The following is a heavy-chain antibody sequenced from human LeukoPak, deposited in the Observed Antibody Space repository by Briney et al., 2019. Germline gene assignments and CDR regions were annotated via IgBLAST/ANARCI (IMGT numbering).Heavy chain of an antibody. J-gene: IGHJ4*02. V-gene: IGHV3-7*01. CDR3: AREGGGYYFDY. Sequence: PGGFLRLSCAASGFTFSSYWMSWVRQAPGKGLEGVTNIKQDGNEKYYVVSVKGRVTISRDNAKNSLYLQMNRLRAEDTAVYYCAREGGGYYFDYWGQGTLVTVSS. CDR2: IKQDGNEK. CDR1: GFTFSSYW. D-gene: IGHD3-16*01.